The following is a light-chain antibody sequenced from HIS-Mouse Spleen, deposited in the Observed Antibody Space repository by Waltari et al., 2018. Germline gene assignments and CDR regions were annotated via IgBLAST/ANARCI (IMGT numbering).Light chain of an antibody. CDR2: TDS. Sequence: SYELTQPSSVSVSPGQTARITCSGDVLAKKYARLFQQKPGQAPVLVIYTDSELPSGSPERFSGSSSGTTVTLTISGAQVEDEADYYCYSAADNSGVFGGGTKLTVL. J-gene: IGLJ2*01. CDR1: VLAKKY. V-gene: IGLV3-27*01. CDR3: YSAADNSGV.